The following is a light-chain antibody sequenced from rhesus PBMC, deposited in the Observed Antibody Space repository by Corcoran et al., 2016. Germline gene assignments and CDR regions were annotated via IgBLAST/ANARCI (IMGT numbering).Light chain of an antibody. J-gene: IGKJ4*01. CDR3: QQYNSLPLT. V-gene: IGKV1-32*01. CDR1: QGISSY. CDR2: SAN. Sequence: DIQMTQSPSSLSASVGDRVTITCRASQGISSYLHWYQQKPGKAPKLLIYSANRLESGVPSRFSGSGSGTECTLTISSLQPEDFATYYCQQYNSLPLTFGGGTKVELK.